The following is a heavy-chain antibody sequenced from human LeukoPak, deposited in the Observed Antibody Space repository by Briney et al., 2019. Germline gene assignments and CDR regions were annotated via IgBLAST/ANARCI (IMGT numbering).Heavy chain of an antibody. Sequence: GGSLRLSCAASGFTFSRYWMHWVRQAPGKGLVWVSRINSDGSSTSYADSVKGRFTISRDNAKNTLYLQMNSLRAEDTAVYYCARGADYGAAFDIWGQGTMVTVSS. V-gene: IGHV3-74*01. CDR2: INSDGSST. CDR3: ARGADYGAAFDI. D-gene: IGHD4-17*01. CDR1: GFTFSRYW. J-gene: IGHJ3*02.